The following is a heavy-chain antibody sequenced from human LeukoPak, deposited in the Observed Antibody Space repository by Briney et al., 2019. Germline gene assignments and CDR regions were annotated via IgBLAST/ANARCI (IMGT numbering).Heavy chain of an antibody. D-gene: IGHD2-8*01. CDR3: ARASYSYGINGWVPFDY. J-gene: IGHJ4*02. CDR2: INHSGST. V-gene: IGHV4-34*01. Sequence: PSETLSLTCAVYGGSFSGYYWSWIRQPPGKGLEWIGEINHSGSTNYNPSLKSRVTISGDTSKNQFSLRLSSVTAADTAVYYCARASYSYGINGWVPFDYWGQGTLVTVSS. CDR1: GGSFSGYY.